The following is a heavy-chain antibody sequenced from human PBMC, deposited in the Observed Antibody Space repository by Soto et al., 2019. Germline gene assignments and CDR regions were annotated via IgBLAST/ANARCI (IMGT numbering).Heavy chain of an antibody. CDR1: GYTFTSYG. CDR2: IIAYHGNT. D-gene: IGHD4-4*01. CDR3: ASDHLTTLTNVRYYYYSMDV. Sequence: ASVKVSCKASGYTFTSYGISWVRQAPGQGLEWMGWIIAYHGNTNYAKKLQGRVTMTTDTSTSTAYMELRSLRSDDTAVYYCASDHLTTLTNVRYYYYSMDVWGQGTMVTVSS. V-gene: IGHV1-18*04. J-gene: IGHJ6*02.